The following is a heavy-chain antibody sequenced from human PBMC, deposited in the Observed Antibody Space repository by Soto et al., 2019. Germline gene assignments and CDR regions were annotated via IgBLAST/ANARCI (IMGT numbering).Heavy chain of an antibody. CDR2: IKQDGSEE. V-gene: IGHV3-7*01. CDR1: GFTFSSYW. CDR3: ARIAASGRGWDV. Sequence: EVQLVESGGGLVQPGGSLRLSCVDSGFTFSSYWMSWVRQARVKGLEWVGNIKQDGSEENYVDSVKGRFTISRDNAKNSRYLQMNSLRAEYTAVYYCARIAASGRGWDVWGQGTTVVVSS. J-gene: IGHJ6*02. D-gene: IGHD6-13*01.